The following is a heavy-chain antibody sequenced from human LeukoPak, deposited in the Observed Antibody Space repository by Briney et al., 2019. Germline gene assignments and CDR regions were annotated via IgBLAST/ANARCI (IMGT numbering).Heavy chain of an antibody. CDR1: GFAFGSYT. V-gene: IGHV3-21*01. J-gene: IGHJ4*02. D-gene: IGHD3-10*01. Sequence: GGSLRLSCAASGFAFGSYTMNWVRQATGEGLEWVSSISSSSIYTNYADSVKGRFTISRDNAKNSLHLQMNSLRAEDTAVYYCAASPPYYYFDYWGQGTLVTVSS. CDR2: ISSSSIYT. CDR3: AASPPYYYFDY.